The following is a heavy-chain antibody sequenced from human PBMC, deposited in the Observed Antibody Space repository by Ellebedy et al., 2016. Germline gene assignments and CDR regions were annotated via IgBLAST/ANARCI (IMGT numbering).Heavy chain of an antibody. CDR2: ISHDGSSQ. CDR1: GFTFDSYA. D-gene: IGHD6-19*01. J-gene: IGHJ4*02. CDR3: ARDLDKSSGWYGGAAY. V-gene: IGHV3-30-3*01. Sequence: GGSLRLSCVASGFTFDSYAMHWVRQAPGKGLEWVAVISHDGSSQYYADSVKGRFTVSRDNSMTTVYLEMNSLRAEGTALYYCARDLDKSSGWYGGAAYWGQGTQVTVSS.